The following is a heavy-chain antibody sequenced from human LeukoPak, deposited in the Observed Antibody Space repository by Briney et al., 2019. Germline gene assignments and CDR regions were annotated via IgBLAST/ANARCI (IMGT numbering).Heavy chain of an antibody. V-gene: IGHV4-34*01. D-gene: IGHD3-22*01. CDR1: GGSFSGYF. CDR2: INHSGTS. J-gene: IGHJ4*02. Sequence: PSETLSLTCAVYGGSFSGYFWEWIRQPPGKGLEWIGEINHSGTSNSNPSLKTRATISVDTSKNQFSLKLRSVTAADTAVYYCARGSYYDSSGPLGYWGQGTLVTVSS. CDR3: ARGSYYDSSGPLGY.